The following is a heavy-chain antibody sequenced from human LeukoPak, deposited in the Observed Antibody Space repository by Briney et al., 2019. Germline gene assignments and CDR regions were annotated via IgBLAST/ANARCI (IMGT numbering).Heavy chain of an antibody. D-gene: IGHD2-2*01. CDR2: INHSGST. J-gene: IGHJ4*02. Sequence: SETLSLTCAVYGGSFSGYYWSWIRQPPGKGLEWIGEINHSGSTNYNPSLKSRVTISVDTSKNQFSLKLSSVTAADTAVYYCAKGPLRGTAAAIDYWGQGTLVTVSS. CDR1: GGSFSGYY. CDR3: AKGPLRGTAAAIDY. V-gene: IGHV4-34*01.